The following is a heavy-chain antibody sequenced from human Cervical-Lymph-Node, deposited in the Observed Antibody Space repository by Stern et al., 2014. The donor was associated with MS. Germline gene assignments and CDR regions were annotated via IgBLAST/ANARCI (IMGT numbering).Heavy chain of an antibody. Sequence: VQLVESGGGVVQPGRSLRLSCAASGFTFSSSGMHWVRQAPGKGPEWLAMLWYAGSNRSYADSVKGRFTISRDNSKNTLYLQMNSLRAEDTAVYYCAREGGNTAEYFQHWGQGTLVTVSS. V-gene: IGHV3-33*01. CDR2: LWYAGSNR. D-gene: IGHD4-23*01. CDR1: GFTFSSSG. CDR3: AREGGNTAEYFQH. J-gene: IGHJ1*01.